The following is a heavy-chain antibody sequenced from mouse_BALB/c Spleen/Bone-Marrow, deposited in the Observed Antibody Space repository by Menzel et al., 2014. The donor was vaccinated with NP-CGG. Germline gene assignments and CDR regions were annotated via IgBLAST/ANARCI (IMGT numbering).Heavy chain of an antibody. V-gene: IGHV5-12-1*01. CDR2: FNSNGGCT. CDR1: GFAFSSLH. D-gene: IGHD1-1*01. J-gene: IGHJ2*01. CDR3: AREVLRNYFDY. Sequence: EAQLVESGGGLVKPGGSLKLSCAASGFAFSSLHMSWVRQTSEKRLECFAYFNSNGGCTCYQQNVKGRFTISRDNAKNTLYMEMSSLKSEDTAMYYCAREVLRNYFDYWGQGTTLTVSS.